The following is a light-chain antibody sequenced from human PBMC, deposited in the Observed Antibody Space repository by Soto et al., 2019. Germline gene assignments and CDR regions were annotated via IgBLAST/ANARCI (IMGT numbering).Light chain of an antibody. CDR1: QSVSSN. CDR2: GAS. Sequence: ETVMTQSPSTLSASLGDRATLSCRATQSVSSNLAWYQQKPGQAPRLLMFGASTRATGIPARFSGSGSGTEFTLTISSLQSEDFAVYYCQQDNNWPRTFGQGTKVDIK. J-gene: IGKJ1*01. V-gene: IGKV3-15*01. CDR3: QQDNNWPRT.